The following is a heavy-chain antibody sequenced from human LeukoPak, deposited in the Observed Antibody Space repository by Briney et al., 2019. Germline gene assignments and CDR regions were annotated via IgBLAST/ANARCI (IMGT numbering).Heavy chain of an antibody. J-gene: IGHJ4*02. CDR3: ARQTGSLRRYYFDY. V-gene: IGHV4-34*01. CDR1: GGSFSGYY. CDR2: INHSGST. D-gene: IGHD4-23*01. Sequence: SETLSLTCAVYGGSFSGYYWSWIRQPPGKGLEWIGEINHSGSTNYNPSLKSRVTISVDTSKNQFSLKLSSVTAADTAVYYCARQTGSLRRYYFDYWGQGTLVTVSS.